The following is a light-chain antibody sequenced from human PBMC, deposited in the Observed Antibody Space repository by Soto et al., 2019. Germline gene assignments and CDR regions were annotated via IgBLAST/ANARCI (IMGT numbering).Light chain of an antibody. CDR1: QSVSNS. V-gene: IGKV3-11*01. J-gene: IGKJ4*01. Sequence: EIVLTQSPATLSLSPGERATLSCRASQSVSNSLAWYQQKPGQAPRLLIYDASNRANGIPARFSGSGSGTDFTLTISSLEPEDFAVYYCQQRSNWPLLTFGGGTKVEIK. CDR2: DAS. CDR3: QQRSNWPLLT.